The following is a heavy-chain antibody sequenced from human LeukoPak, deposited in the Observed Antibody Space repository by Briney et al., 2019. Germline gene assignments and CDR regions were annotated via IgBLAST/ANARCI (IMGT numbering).Heavy chain of an antibody. Sequence: SETLSLTCSVSGGSISTYYWSWIRQPPGKGLEWIGYNYNRGTTNYNPSLKSRVTISVDRSKNQFSLSLASVTAADTAVYYCARERASAGPHFEHWGRGILVTVSS. CDR1: GGSISTYY. J-gene: IGHJ4*02. V-gene: IGHV4-59*01. CDR3: ARERASAGPHFEH. D-gene: IGHD6-13*01. CDR2: NYNRGTT.